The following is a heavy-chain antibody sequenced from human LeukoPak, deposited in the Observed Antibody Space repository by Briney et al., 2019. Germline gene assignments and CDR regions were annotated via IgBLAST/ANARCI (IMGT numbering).Heavy chain of an antibody. CDR2: ISGSSSYI. Sequence: GGSLRLSCAASGFTFSTYNMNWVRQAPGEGLEWVSSISGSSSYIYYADSVKGRFTISRDNAKNSLYLQMNNLRAEDTAMFYCATSMAQDVDAFHIWGQGTMVTVSS. J-gene: IGHJ3*02. CDR1: GFTFSTYN. CDR3: ATSMAQDVDAFHI. V-gene: IGHV3-21*01. D-gene: IGHD2-21*01.